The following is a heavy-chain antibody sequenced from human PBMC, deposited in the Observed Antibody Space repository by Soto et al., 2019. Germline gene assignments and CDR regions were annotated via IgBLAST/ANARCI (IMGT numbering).Heavy chain of an antibody. CDR2: ISYDGSNK. CDR3: AKSVTTVAIRCWFDP. D-gene: IGHD4-4*01. J-gene: IGHJ5*02. V-gene: IGHV3-30*18. CDR1: VFPFSCYG. Sequence: WGSLRIICAPPVFPFSCYGMYWVRQAPGKGLEWVAVISYDGSNKYYADSVKGRFTISRDNSKNTLYLQMNSLRAEDTAVYYCAKSVTTVAIRCWFDPWGQGTMVTVSS.